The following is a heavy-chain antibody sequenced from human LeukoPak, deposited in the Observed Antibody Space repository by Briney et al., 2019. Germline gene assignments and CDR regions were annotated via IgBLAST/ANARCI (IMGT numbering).Heavy chain of an antibody. CDR3: ARVNYDILTGPLYYYYYYMDV. CDR1: GGSISSSSYS. J-gene: IGHJ6*03. CDR2: IYYSGGT. Sequence: PSETLSLTCTVSGGSISSSSYSWGWIRQPPGKGLEWIGNIYYSGGTYYNPSLKSRVTISVDTSKNQFSLKLSSVTAADTAVYYCARVNYDILTGPLYYYYYYMDVWGKGTTVTVSS. D-gene: IGHD3-9*01. V-gene: IGHV4-39*07.